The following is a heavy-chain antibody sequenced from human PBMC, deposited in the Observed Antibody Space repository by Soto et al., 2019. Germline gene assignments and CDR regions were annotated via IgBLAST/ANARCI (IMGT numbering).Heavy chain of an antibody. V-gene: IGHV4-28*01. D-gene: IGHD3-10*01. CDR1: GYSISSSNW. CDR2: IYYSGTT. CDR3: TINRGDPHLHRLAY. J-gene: IGHJ4*02. Sequence: SETLSLTCAVSGYSISSSNWWGWIRHPPGKGLEWIGYIYYSGTTYYNPSLKSRLTMSVDTSKNQFSLRLNSVTAVDTAVYYCTINRGDPHLHRLAYWAQGTLVTLSS.